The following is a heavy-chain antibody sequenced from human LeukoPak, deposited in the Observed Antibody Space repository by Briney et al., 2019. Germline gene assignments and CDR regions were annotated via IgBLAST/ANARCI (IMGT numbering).Heavy chain of an antibody. CDR1: GGSIDNYY. J-gene: IGHJ6*02. CDR2: ILYSGRT. D-gene: IGHD3-22*01. V-gene: IGHV4-59*01. CDR3: SRDFDSGVVDV. Sequence: SETLSLTCTVSGGSIDNYYWSWIRQPPGKGLEWMGNILYSGRTEYNPSLKNRLTISVDTTNNQIILNLRSVTAADTAVYFCSRDFDSGVVDVWGRGTKVIVSS.